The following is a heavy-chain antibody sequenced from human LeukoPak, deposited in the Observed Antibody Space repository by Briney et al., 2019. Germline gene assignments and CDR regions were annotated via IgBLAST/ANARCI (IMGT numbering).Heavy chain of an antibody. CDR1: GFTFSSYS. Sequence: GGSLRLSCAASGFTFSSYSMNWVRQAPGKGLEWVSSISSSSSYIYYADSVKGRFTISRDNAKNSLYLQMNSLRAEDTAVYYCARAASYGDYWYYYMDVWGKGTTVTVSS. CDR2: ISSSSSYI. J-gene: IGHJ6*03. D-gene: IGHD5-18*01. CDR3: ARAASYGDYWYYYMDV. V-gene: IGHV3-21*01.